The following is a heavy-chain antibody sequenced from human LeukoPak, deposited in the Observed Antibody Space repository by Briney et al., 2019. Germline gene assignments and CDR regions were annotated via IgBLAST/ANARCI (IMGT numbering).Heavy chain of an antibody. D-gene: IGHD6-19*01. CDR2: ISGSGGST. Sequence: GRSLRLSCAASGFTFSAYAMHWVRQAPGKGLEWVSAISGSGGSTYYADSVKGRFTISRDNSKNTLYLQMNSLRAEDTAVYYCAKDRGWYHEFDYWGQGTLVTVSS. CDR1: GFTFSAYA. J-gene: IGHJ4*02. V-gene: IGHV3-23*01. CDR3: AKDRGWYHEFDY.